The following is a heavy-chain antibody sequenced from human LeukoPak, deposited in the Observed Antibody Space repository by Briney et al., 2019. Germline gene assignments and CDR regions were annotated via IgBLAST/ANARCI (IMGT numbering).Heavy chain of an antibody. Sequence: PGGSLRLSCAASGFTFSSYSMNWVRQAPGKGLEWVSYISSSSSTIYYADSVKGRFTISRDNAKNSLYLQMNSLRAEDTAVYYCARLVGATAYYYYGMDVWGQGTTVTVSS. CDR2: ISSSSSTI. D-gene: IGHD1-26*01. CDR3: ARLVGATAYYYYGMDV. V-gene: IGHV3-48*01. CDR1: GFTFSSYS. J-gene: IGHJ6*02.